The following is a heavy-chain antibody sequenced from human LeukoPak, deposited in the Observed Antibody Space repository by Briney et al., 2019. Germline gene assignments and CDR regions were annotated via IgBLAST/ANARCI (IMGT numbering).Heavy chain of an antibody. V-gene: IGHV1-69*13. CDR1: GGTFSSYA. D-gene: IGHD3-3*01. J-gene: IGHJ5*02. CDR3: ARATVYYDFWSGYYSWFDP. Sequence: ASVKVSCKASGGTFSSYAISWVRQAPGQGLEWMGGIIPIFGTANNAQKFQGRVTITADESTSTAYMELSSLRSEDTAVYYCARATVYYDFWSGYYSWFDPWGQGALVTVSS. CDR2: IIPIFGTA.